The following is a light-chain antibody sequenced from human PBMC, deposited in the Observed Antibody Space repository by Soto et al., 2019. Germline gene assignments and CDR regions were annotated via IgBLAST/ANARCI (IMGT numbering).Light chain of an antibody. V-gene: IGKV3-20*01. J-gene: IGKJ3*01. CDR1: QSISSSY. CDR2: GAS. Sequence: EIVLTQSPGTLSLSPGERATLSCRASQSISSSYLAWYQQKPGQAPSLLVYGASSRATGIPDRFSGSGSGTDFTLTISRLEPEDFAVYYCQQYGSSRFTFGPGTQVDIK. CDR3: QQYGSSRFT.